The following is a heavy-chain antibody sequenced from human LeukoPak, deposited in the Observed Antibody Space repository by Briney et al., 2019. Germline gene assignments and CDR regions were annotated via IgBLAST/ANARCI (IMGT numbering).Heavy chain of an antibody. CDR1: GFTFSNYA. CDR3: AKGRGSSSYYHFDY. D-gene: IGHD6-13*01. CDR2: IIGSGGST. V-gene: IGHV3-23*01. Sequence: GGSLKLSCAASGFTFSNYAMSWVRQAPGKGLEWISTIIGSGGSTYYAVSVRGRFTISRDDSKNTLYLQMNSLRAEDTALYYCAKGRGSSSYYHFDYWGQGTLVSVSS. J-gene: IGHJ4*02.